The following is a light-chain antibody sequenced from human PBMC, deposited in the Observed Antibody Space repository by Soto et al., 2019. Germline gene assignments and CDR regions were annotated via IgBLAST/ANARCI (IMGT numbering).Light chain of an antibody. CDR3: MQALQTPLT. Sequence: EIVMTQSPLALSVTPGESASISCRSSQSLLHSNGNNYFDWYLQKPGQSPQLLIYLGSNRASGVPDRFSGSGSGTDFTLKIIGVEAEDVGVYYCMQALQTPLTFGQGTRLEIK. CDR2: LGS. CDR1: QSLLHSNGNNY. J-gene: IGKJ5*01. V-gene: IGKV2-28*01.